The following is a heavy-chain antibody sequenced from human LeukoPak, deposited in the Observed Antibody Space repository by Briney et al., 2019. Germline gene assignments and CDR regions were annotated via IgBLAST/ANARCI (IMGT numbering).Heavy chain of an antibody. CDR2: IYHSGST. D-gene: IGHD6-19*01. CDR3: ARSERYNSGWYFYFDY. J-gene: IGHJ4*02. Sequence: SETLSLTCAVSGGSISSGGYSWSWIRQPPGKGLEWIGYIYHSGSTYYNPSLKSRVTISVDRSKNQFSLNLSSVTAADTAVYYCARSERYNSGWYFYFDYWGQGTLVTVSS. V-gene: IGHV4-30-2*02. CDR1: GGSISSGGYS.